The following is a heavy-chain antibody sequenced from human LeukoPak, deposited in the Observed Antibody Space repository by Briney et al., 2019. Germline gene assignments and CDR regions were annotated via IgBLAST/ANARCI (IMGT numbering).Heavy chain of an antibody. D-gene: IGHD5-18*01. CDR2: INPNSGGT. CDR3: ASGRAYSYGYAFDY. V-gene: IGHV1-2*02. CDR1: VYTFTGYY. Sequence: ASVKVSCKASVYTFTGYYMHWVRQAPGQGLEWMGWINPNSGGTNYAQKFQGRVTMTRDTSISTAYMELSRLRSDDTAVYYCASGRAYSYGYAFDYWGQGTLVTVSS. J-gene: IGHJ4*02.